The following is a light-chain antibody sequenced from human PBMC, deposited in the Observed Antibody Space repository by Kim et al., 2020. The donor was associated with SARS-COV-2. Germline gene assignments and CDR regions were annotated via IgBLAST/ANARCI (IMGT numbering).Light chain of an antibody. J-gene: IGKJ2*01. CDR2: AAS. CDR3: QQYYSYPYP. Sequence: SASTGDRVTITCRASQGISSYLAWYQQKPGKAPTLLIYAASSLQSGVPSRFSGSGSETDFTLTLRRLQSEDFATYYCQQYYSYPYPCGQGTTLEI. CDR1: QGISSY. V-gene: IGKV1-8*01.